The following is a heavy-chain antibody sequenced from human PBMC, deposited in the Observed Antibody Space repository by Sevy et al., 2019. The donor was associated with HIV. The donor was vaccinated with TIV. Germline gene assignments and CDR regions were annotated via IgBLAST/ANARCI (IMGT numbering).Heavy chain of an antibody. Sequence: GGSLRLSCSASGFTVSGVHMTWVRQASGKGLEWVSVIYDGGSTYYADSVKVRFIISRDNSKNTLYLQVNSLRVEDTAVYYCARWYFKMDVWGQGATVTVSS. CDR2: IYDGGST. D-gene: IGHD6-13*01. CDR3: ARWYFKMDV. V-gene: IGHV3-53*01. J-gene: IGHJ6*02. CDR1: GFTVSGVH.